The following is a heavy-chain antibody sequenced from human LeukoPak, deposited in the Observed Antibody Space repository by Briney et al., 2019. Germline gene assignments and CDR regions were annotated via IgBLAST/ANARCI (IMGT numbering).Heavy chain of an antibody. Sequence: PGGSLRLSRAASGFTFSNAWMSWVRQAPGKGLEWVSAISGSGGSTYYADSVKGRFTISRDNSKNTLYLQMNSLRAEDTAVYYCAKESERGNYYDSSGYYENDYWGQGTLVTVSS. CDR2: ISGSGGST. D-gene: IGHD3-22*01. V-gene: IGHV3-23*01. J-gene: IGHJ4*02. CDR1: GFTFSNAW. CDR3: AKESERGNYYDSSGYYENDY.